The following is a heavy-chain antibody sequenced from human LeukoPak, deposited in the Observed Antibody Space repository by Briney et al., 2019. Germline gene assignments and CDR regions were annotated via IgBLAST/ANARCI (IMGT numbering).Heavy chain of an antibody. CDR2: IYSSGST. J-gene: IGHJ4*02. V-gene: IGHV4-59*11. CDR1: GGSISNHY. Sequence: PSETLSLTCTVFGGSISNHYWSWIRQPPGKGLEWIGYIYSSGSTNYNPSLKSRVSISVETSKNQFSLKLSSVTAADTAVYYCARRVYCSSTTCSDYWGQGTLVTVSS. CDR3: ARRVYCSSTTCSDY. D-gene: IGHD2-2*01.